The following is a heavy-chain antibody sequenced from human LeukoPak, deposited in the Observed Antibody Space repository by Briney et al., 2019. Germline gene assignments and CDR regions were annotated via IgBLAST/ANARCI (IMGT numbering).Heavy chain of an antibody. Sequence: SETLSLTCTVSGGSISRSRDYWGWIRQPPGKGLEWIGSIYYSGSTYYNPSLKSRVTISGDTSKNQFSLKLSSVTAADTAVYYCARVGMVRGVITRYWFDPWGQGTLVTVSS. CDR2: IYYSGST. CDR3: ARVGMVRGVITRYWFDP. CDR1: GGSISRSRDY. J-gene: IGHJ5*02. V-gene: IGHV4-39*07. D-gene: IGHD3-10*01.